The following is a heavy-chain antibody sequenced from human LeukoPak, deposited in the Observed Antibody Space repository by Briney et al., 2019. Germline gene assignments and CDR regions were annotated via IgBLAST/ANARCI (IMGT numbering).Heavy chain of an antibody. D-gene: IGHD1-1*01. Sequence: ASVKVSCKASGYTFTGYYMHWVRQAPGQGLEWMGWINPNSGGTSYAQKFQGRVTMTRDVSITTAYMELSGLRSEDTAVYYCARTTGTKGFDLGGQGTLVTVSS. CDR3: ARTTGTKGFDL. J-gene: IGHJ5*02. V-gene: IGHV1-2*02. CDR2: INPNSGGT. CDR1: GYTFTGYY.